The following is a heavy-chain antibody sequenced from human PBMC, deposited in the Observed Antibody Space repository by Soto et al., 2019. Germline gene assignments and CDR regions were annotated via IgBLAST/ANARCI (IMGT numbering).Heavy chain of an antibody. CDR3: ARGGGVGVAGSAAFDI. CDR2: INPATGAA. CDR1: GYPVTAYY. V-gene: IGHV1-2*01. D-gene: IGHD3-3*01. J-gene: IGHJ3*02. Sequence: QLHLVQSGAVVKKPGASVTVSCSASGYPVTAYYMHWVRQAPGRGLEWMGGINPATGAAKYTQTFRGRVTTTGDLSTSTVFSELSGLTSEDTAFFYWARGGGVGVAGSAAFDIWGQGTVVTVSS.